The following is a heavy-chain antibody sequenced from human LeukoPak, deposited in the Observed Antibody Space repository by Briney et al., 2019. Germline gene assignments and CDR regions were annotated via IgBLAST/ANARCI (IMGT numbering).Heavy chain of an antibody. D-gene: IGHD1-26*01. J-gene: IGHJ5*02. CDR3: ARDQKVGTTATYTPFDP. V-gene: IGHV1-18*01. Sequence: ASVKVSCKASGYSFNSYGISWVRQAPGQGLEWMGWINTYKGNTNYAQKFQGRVSMTTDRSTNTAYLELRSLRSDDTAVYYCARDQKVGTTATYTPFDPWGQGTLVTVSS. CDR2: INTYKGNT. CDR1: GYSFNSYG.